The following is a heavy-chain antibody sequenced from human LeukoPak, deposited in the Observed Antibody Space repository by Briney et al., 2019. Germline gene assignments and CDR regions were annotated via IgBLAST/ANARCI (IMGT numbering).Heavy chain of an antibody. CDR1: GYSISSGYY. CDR3: ARTYSSGWLSPFDY. V-gene: IGHV4-38-2*02. Sequence: SETLSLTCTVSGYSISSGYYWGWIRQPPGKGLEWIGSIYHSGSTYYNPSLKSRVTISVDTSKNQFSLKLSSVTAADAAVYYCARTYSSGWLSPFDYWGQGTLVTVSS. CDR2: IYHSGST. D-gene: IGHD6-19*01. J-gene: IGHJ4*02.